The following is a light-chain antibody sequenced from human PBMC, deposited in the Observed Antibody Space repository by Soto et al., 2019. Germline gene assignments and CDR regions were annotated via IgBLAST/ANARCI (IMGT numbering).Light chain of an antibody. J-gene: IGLJ1*01. Sequence: QSVLTQPPSVSGAPGQRVTISCTGSSSNIGAGYDVHWYQQLPGAAPKLLIYGNSNRPSGVPDRFSGSRSGTSASLAITGLQPEDEADYYCSSYAGSDYPYVFGTGTKVTVL. CDR3: SSYAGSDYPYV. CDR1: SSNIGAGYD. V-gene: IGLV1-40*01. CDR2: GNS.